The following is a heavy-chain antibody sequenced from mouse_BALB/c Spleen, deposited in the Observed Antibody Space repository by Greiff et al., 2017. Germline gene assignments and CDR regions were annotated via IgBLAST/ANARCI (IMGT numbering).Heavy chain of an antibody. V-gene: IGHV5-17*02. Sequence: DVQLVESGGGLVQPGGSRKLSCAASGFTFSSFGMHWVRQAPEKGLEWVAYISSGSSTIYYADTVKGRFTISRDNPKNTLFLQMTSLRSEDTAMYYCARKEYGNYVGAMDYWGQGTSVTVSS. D-gene: IGHD2-10*02. CDR2: ISSGSSTI. J-gene: IGHJ4*01. CDR1: GFTFSSFG. CDR3: ARKEYGNYVGAMDY.